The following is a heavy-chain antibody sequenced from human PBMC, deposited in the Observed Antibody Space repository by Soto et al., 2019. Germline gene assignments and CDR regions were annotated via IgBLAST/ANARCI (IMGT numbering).Heavy chain of an antibody. CDR1: GDSFSSSSVT. J-gene: IGHJ5*01. CDR3: VRLIGNSWLDF. D-gene: IGHD1-26*01. CDR2: TYYRSKWYN. Sequence: SQTLSLTCAISGDSFSSSSVTWNWIRQSPSRGLEWLGRTYYRSKWYNDYAESVKSRITINPDTSKNQFSLHLNSVTPEDTAVYYCVRLIGNSWLDFWGKGTLVTVSS. V-gene: IGHV6-1*01.